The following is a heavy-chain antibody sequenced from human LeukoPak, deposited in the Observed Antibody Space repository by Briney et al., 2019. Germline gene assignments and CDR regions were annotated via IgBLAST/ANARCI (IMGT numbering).Heavy chain of an antibody. D-gene: IGHD3-10*01. J-gene: IGHJ4*02. CDR3: ARVKGREGSTVIIDY. V-gene: IGHV4-30-2*01. CDR1: GGSISSGGYS. CDR2: IYHSGST. Sequence: SQTLSLTCAVSGGSISSGGYSWSWIRQPPGKGLEWIGYIYHSGSTYYNPSLKSRVTISVDRSKNQFSLKLSFVTAADTAVYYCARVKGREGSTVIIDYWGQGTLVTVSS.